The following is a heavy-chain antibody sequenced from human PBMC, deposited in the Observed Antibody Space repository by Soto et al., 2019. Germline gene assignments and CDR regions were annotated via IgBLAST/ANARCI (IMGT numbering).Heavy chain of an antibody. CDR2: ILHDGSNE. V-gene: IGHV3-30*03. CDR3: ATSRDGSRFYYYYGMDV. Sequence: EGSLRLSCAAPGFTFSNYSMHWVREAPGQGLEWVALILHDGSNEYYADSVKGRFTISRDNSKNTLYLQMNRLRGYDRAVYYCATSRDGSRFYYYYGMDVWGRGSRVTV. CDR1: GFTFSNYS. D-gene: IGHD2-2*01. J-gene: IGHJ6*01.